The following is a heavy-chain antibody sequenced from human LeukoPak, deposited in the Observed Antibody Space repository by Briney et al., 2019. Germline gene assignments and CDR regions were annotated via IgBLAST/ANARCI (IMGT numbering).Heavy chain of an antibody. Sequence: ASVKVSCKASGYTFTSYDINWVRQATGQGLEWMGWMNPNSGNTGYAQKLQGRVTMTTDTSTSTAYMELRSLRSDDTAVYYCAREEGYSSGWYVGGDYRGQGTLVTVSS. CDR1: GYTFTSYD. V-gene: IGHV1-8*01. D-gene: IGHD6-19*01. CDR3: AREEGYSSGWYVGGDY. CDR2: MNPNSGNT. J-gene: IGHJ4*02.